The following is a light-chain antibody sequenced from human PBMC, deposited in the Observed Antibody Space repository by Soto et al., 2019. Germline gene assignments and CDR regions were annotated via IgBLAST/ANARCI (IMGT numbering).Light chain of an antibody. CDR3: MQVLPPPPT. CDR2: LGS. V-gene: IGKV2-28*01. Sequence: EIVMTQSPLSLPVSPGEPASISCRSSHSILQSNGNTQLGWDLQKPGQSPQLLMYLGSSRASVVHDRFSGSGSGKDFTMKISRVEPDDVGVYYCMQVLPPPPTFGGGTKVEIK. CDR1: HSILQSNGNTQ. J-gene: IGKJ4*01.